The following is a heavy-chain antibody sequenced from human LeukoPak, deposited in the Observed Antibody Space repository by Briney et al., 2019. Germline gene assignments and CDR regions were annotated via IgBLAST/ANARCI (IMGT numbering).Heavy chain of an antibody. CDR2: IHYDGSNK. D-gene: IGHD1-26*01. Sequence: GGSLRLSCAASGFTFLSYGMHWVRQAPGKGLEWVAFIHYDGSNKYYADSVKGRFTISRDNSKNTLYLQMNSLRTEDTAVYYCAKTWEPKFGFDHWGQGTLVTVSS. V-gene: IGHV3-30*02. CDR1: GFTFLSYG. CDR3: AKTWEPKFGFDH. J-gene: IGHJ4*02.